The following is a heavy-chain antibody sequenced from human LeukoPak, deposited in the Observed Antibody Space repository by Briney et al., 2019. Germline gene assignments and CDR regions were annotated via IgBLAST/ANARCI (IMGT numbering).Heavy chain of an antibody. V-gene: IGHV3-30*04. CDR1: GFTFSSYA. D-gene: IGHD6-13*01. CDR2: ISYDGSNK. CDR3: ASDSSSWFMPLYYFDY. J-gene: IGHJ4*02. Sequence: GGSLRLSCAASGFTFSSYAMHWVRQAPGRGLEWVAVISYDGSNKYYADSVKGRFTISRDNSKNTLYLQMNSLRAEDTAVYYCASDSSSWFMPLYYFDYWGQGTLVTVSS.